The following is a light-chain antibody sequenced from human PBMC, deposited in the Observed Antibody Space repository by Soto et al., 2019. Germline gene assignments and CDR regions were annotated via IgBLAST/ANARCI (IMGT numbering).Light chain of an antibody. J-gene: IGLJ1*01. CDR1: SSDVGSYNL. V-gene: IGLV2-23*01. Sequence: QSVLTQPASVSGSPGQAIAISCTGNSSDVGSYNLVSWYQQHPGKAPKLMIYEGSKRPSGVSNRFSGSRSGNTASLTISGFQAEDEADYYCCSYAGSSISYVFGNGTKSPS. CDR2: EGS. CDR3: CSYAGSSISYV.